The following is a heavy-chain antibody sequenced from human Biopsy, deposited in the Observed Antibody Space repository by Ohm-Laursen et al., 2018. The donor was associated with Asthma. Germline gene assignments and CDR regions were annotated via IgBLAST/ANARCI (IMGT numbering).Heavy chain of an antibody. D-gene: IGHD1-1*01. V-gene: IGHV3-30*01. Sequence: SLRLSCAAFGFSFSNFAIHWVRQAPGKGLEWVGVISKDASTQDYADSVKGRFTMARDNSKNTLDLQMNSLREEDTAVYYCVGDGTDDAFDIWGQGTVVSVSS. CDR2: ISKDASTQ. J-gene: IGHJ3*02. CDR1: GFSFSNFA. CDR3: VGDGTDDAFDI.